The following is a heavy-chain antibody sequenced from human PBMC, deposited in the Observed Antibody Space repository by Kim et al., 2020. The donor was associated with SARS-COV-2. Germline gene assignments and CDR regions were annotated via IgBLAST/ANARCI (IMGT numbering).Heavy chain of an antibody. D-gene: IGHD1-26*01. CDR1: GGSISSSSYY. CDR2: IYYSGST. CDR3: ARHPYSGSYWGWFDP. V-gene: IGHV4-39*01. J-gene: IGHJ5*02. Sequence: SETLSLTCTVSGGSISSSSYYWGWIRQPPGKGLEWIGSIYYSGSTYYNPSLKSRVTISVDTSKNQFSLKLSSVTAADTAVYYCARHPYSGSYWGWFDPWGQGTLVTVSS.